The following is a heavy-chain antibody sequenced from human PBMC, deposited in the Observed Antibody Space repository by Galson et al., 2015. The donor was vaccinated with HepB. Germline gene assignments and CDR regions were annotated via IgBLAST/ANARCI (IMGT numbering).Heavy chain of an antibody. CDR2: ISAYNGNT. CDR1: GYTFTSYG. V-gene: IGHV1-18*01. CDR3: ARDRLRGIAAAGPDY. J-gene: IGHJ4*02. Sequence: SVKVSCKASGYTFTSYGISWVRQAPGQGLEWMGWISAYNGNTNYAQKLQGRVTMTTDTSTSTAYMELRSLRSDDTAVYYCARDRLRGIAAAGPDYWGQGTLVTVSS. D-gene: IGHD6-13*01.